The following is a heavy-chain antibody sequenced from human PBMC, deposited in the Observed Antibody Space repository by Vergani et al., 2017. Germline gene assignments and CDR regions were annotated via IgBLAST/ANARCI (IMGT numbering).Heavy chain of an antibody. CDR3: ANSVIAGNVGVAYFGMDV. D-gene: IGHD2/OR15-2a*01. CDR1: GFTFRIYG. V-gene: IGHV3-30*02. Sequence: QVQLVESGGGVVQPGGSLRLSCIASGFTFRIYGMHWVRQAPGKGLELVAFIRYDGSSEYYGDSVKGRFTISRDKSQNTVNLQMNSLRTEDTAVYFCANSVIAGNVGVAYFGMDVWGRGTTVTVSS. CDR2: IRYDGSSE. J-gene: IGHJ6*02.